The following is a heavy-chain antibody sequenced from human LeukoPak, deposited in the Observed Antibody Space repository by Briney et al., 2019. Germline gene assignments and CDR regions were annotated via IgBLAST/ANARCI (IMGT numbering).Heavy chain of an antibody. CDR1: GGSISSHY. D-gene: IGHD4-17*01. Sequence: SETLSLTCTVSGGSISSHYWSWIRQPPGKGLEWIGEINHSGSTNYNPSLKSRVTISVDTSKNQFSLKLSSVTAADTAVYYCARVSNGDYESYYFDYWGQGTLVTVSS. V-gene: IGHV4-34*01. J-gene: IGHJ4*02. CDR2: INHSGST. CDR3: ARVSNGDYESYYFDY.